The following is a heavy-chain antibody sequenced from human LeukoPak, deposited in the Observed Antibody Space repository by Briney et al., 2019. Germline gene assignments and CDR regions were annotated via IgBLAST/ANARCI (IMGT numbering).Heavy chain of an antibody. CDR2: ISAYNGNT. J-gene: IGHJ4*02. Sequence: ASVKVSCKASGYTFTSYGISWVRQAPGQGLEWMGWISAYNGNTNYAQKLQGRVTMTTDTSTSTAYMELRSLRSDDTAVYYCARVKHYDILTGPDYWGQGTLVTVSS. D-gene: IGHD3-9*01. CDR1: GYTFTSYG. V-gene: IGHV1-18*04. CDR3: ARVKHYDILTGPDY.